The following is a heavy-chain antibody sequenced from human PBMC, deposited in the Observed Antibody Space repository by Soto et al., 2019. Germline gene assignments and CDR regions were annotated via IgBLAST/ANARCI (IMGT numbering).Heavy chain of an antibody. J-gene: IGHJ6*02. D-gene: IGHD1-26*01. V-gene: IGHV3-72*01. CDR1: GFILSDHY. Sequence: PGGSLRLSCAASGFILSDHYMDWVRQGPGKGLEWVGRTRNKANSYTTEYAASVRGRFTISRDDSGNSMYLQMNSLKIDDTAVYYCTRGAREQQKWESYYYGLDVWGLGTTVTSP. CDR3: TRGAREQQKWESYYYGLDV. CDR2: TRNKANSYTT.